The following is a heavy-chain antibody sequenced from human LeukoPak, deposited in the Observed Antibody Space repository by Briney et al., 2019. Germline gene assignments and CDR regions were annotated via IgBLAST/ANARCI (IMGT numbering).Heavy chain of an antibody. CDR2: ISSNSRYI. CDR1: GFTFSTYS. J-gene: IGHJ3*02. CDR3: ARWRPIDAFDI. Sequence: GGSLRLSCAASGFTFSTYSMNWVRQAPGKGLEWVSYISSNSRYIYYADSVKGRFTISRHNSKNTLYLQVNSLRPEDTAMYYCARWRPIDAFDIWGQGTMVIVSS. D-gene: IGHD3-3*01. V-gene: IGHV3-21*04.